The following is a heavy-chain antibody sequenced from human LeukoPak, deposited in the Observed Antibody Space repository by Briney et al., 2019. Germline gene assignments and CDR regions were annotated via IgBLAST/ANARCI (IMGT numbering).Heavy chain of an antibody. CDR3: AKDSYYYDSSGYYPFFYYYGMDV. Sequence: PGGSLRLSCAASGFTFSDYYMSWVRQAPGKGLEWVSAISGSGGSTYYADSVKGRFTISRDNSKNTLYLQMNSLRAEDTAVYYCAKDSYYYDSSGYYPFFYYYGMDVWGQGTTVTVSS. CDR1: GFTFSDYY. CDR2: ISGSGGST. V-gene: IGHV3-23*01. D-gene: IGHD3-22*01. J-gene: IGHJ6*02.